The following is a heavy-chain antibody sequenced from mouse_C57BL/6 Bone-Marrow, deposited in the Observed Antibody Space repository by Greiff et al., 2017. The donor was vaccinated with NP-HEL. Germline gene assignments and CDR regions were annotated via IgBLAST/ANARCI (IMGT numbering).Heavy chain of an antibody. V-gene: IGHV2-3*01. CDR2: IWGDGST. D-gene: IGHD1-1*01. Sequence: VHLVESGPGLVAPSQSLSITCTVSGFSLTSYGVSWVRQPPGKGLEWLGVIWGDGSTNYHSAPISSLSTRKDNSKSQVFCKLNSLQTDDTATYYCARRGGYGSSYDWYFDVWGTGTTVTVSS. CDR1: GFSLTSYG. CDR3: ARRGGYGSSYDWYFDV. J-gene: IGHJ1*03.